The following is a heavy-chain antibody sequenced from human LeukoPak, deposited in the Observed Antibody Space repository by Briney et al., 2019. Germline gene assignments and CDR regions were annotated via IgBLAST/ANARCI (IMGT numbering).Heavy chain of an antibody. Sequence: KVSCKAXGYTFTXYYMYWVRQAPGQGLEWMGIINPSGGNTSYAQKFQGRVTMTRDTSTSTVYMELSTLRSEDTAVYYCARDDRLYWGQGTLVTVSS. V-gene: IGHV1-46*01. CDR1: GYTFTXYY. CDR2: INPSGGNT. J-gene: IGHJ4*02. CDR3: ARDDRLY. D-gene: IGHD4-11*01.